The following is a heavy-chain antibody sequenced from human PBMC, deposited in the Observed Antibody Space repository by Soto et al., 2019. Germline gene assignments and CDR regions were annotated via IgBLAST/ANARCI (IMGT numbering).Heavy chain of an antibody. Sequence: SETLSLTCTVSGGSISSYYWSWIRQPPGKGLEWIGYIYYSGSTNYNPSLKSRVTISVDTSKNQFSLKLSSVTAADTAVYYCARGNYYYYGMDVWGQGTTVTVSS. V-gene: IGHV4-59*01. D-gene: IGHD6-13*01. J-gene: IGHJ6*02. CDR1: GGSISSYY. CDR3: ARGNYYYYGMDV. CDR2: IYYSGST.